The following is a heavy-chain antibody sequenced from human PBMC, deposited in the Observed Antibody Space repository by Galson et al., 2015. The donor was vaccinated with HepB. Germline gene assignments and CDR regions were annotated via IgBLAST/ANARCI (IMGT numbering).Heavy chain of an antibody. CDR3: AKGGPGRPGMMIYRSSGYDP. CDR1: GFSFSNYA. Sequence: SLRLSCASSGFSFSNYAIHWVRQAPGKGLEWMAVISYDGRLRYYSDSVKGRFTVSRDPSRSILYLQMNSLRVDDTAVYYCAKGGPGRPGMMIYRSSGYDPGGRGTRVIVSS. CDR2: ISYDGRLR. J-gene: IGHJ5*02. D-gene: IGHD3-16*01. V-gene: IGHV3-30*18.